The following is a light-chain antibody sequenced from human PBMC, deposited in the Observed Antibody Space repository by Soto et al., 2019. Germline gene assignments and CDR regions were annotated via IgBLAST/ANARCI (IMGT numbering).Light chain of an antibody. V-gene: IGKV3D-20*02. CDR2: DAS. J-gene: IGKJ3*01. CDR3: QQRTNWLT. CDR1: QSVSSSY. Sequence: EIVLTQSPGTLSLSPGERATLSCRASQSVSSSYLAWYQQKPGQAPRLLIYDASNRATGIPARFSGSGSGTAFTLTISSLEPEDFAVYYCQQRTNWLTFGPGTKVDIK.